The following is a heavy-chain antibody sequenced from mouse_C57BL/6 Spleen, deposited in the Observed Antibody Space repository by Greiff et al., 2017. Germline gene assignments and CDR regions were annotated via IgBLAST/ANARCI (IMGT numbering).Heavy chain of an antibody. CDR1: GFSFNTYA. Sequence: GGGLVQPKGSLKLSCAAPGFSFNTYAMNWVRQAPGKGLEWVARIRSNSNNYAKYYDDSVKDRFTISRYDSESMLYLQMNNLTAEDAAIYYCMSRSWFAYWGQGTMVTVSA. J-gene: IGHJ3*01. CDR2: IRSNSNNYAK. V-gene: IGHV10-1*01. CDR3: MSRSWFAY.